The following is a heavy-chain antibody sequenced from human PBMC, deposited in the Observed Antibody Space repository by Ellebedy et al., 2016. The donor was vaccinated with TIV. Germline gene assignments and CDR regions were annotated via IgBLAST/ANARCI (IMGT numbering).Heavy chain of an antibody. CDR2: IYTDGGT. J-gene: IGHJ5*02. Sequence: PGGSLRLSCAASGFIVSYCFMSWVRQAPGKGLEWVSIIYTDGGTNYKDSVRDRFTISRDDSGNTLYLQMNGLRAEDTAVYYCARDPGGGGDYGDNWFDPWGQGTLVTVSS. V-gene: IGHV3-66*01. CDR3: ARDPGGGGDYGDNWFDP. CDR1: GFIVSYCF. D-gene: IGHD3-16*01.